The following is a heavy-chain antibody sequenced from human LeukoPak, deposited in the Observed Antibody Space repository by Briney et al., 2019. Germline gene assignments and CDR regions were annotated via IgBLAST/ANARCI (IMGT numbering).Heavy chain of an antibody. D-gene: IGHD1-26*01. Sequence: PSETLSLTCAVYGGSFSGYYWSWIRQPPGKGLEWIGSIYYSGSTYYNPSLKSRITISVDTSKNQFSLKLSSVTAADTAVYYCVRDRGEFSYSHDYWGQGTLVTVSS. CDR1: GGSFSGYY. V-gene: IGHV4-34*01. CDR2: IYYSGST. CDR3: VRDRGEFSYSHDY. J-gene: IGHJ4*02.